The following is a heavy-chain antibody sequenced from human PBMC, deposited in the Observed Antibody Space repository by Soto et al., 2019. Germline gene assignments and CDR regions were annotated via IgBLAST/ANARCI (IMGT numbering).Heavy chain of an antibody. D-gene: IGHD1-20*01. CDR2: IYYSGTT. Sequence: SETLSLTCTVSGASISSSTYYWGWIRQPPGKGLEWIGSIYYSGTTYYNPSLKSRVTISVDTSKNKFSLKLSSVTAADTVVYYCAKITGTHPYYYYGMDVWGQGTTVTVSS. CDR3: AKITGTHPYYYYGMDV. J-gene: IGHJ6*02. V-gene: IGHV4-39*01. CDR1: GASISSSTYY.